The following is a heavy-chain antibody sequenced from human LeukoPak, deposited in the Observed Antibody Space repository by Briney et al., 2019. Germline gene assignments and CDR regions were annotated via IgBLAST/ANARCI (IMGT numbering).Heavy chain of an antibody. Sequence: GGSLRLSCAASGFTFSSYAMNWVRQAPGKGLEWVSAISGSGGGTYYADSVKGRFTISRDNSKNTMYLQMNSLRAEDTALYYCAKDRWQLSPDYYYMDVWGNGTTVTVSS. V-gene: IGHV3-23*01. D-gene: IGHD2-15*01. CDR2: ISGSGGGT. J-gene: IGHJ6*03. CDR1: GFTFSSYA. CDR3: AKDRWQLSPDYYYMDV.